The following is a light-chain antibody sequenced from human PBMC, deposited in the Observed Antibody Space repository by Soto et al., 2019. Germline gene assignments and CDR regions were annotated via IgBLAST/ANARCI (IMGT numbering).Light chain of an antibody. Sequence: QSVLTQPPSVSGAPGQRVTISCTGSSSNIRAGYDVHWYQQLPGTAPKLLIYGSSNRPSGVPDRFSDSKSGTSASLAITGLQAKDEADYYCQSYDSSLSGYVFGTGTKAAVL. CDR1: SSNIRAGYD. V-gene: IGLV1-40*01. J-gene: IGLJ1*01. CDR2: GSS. CDR3: QSYDSSLSGYV.